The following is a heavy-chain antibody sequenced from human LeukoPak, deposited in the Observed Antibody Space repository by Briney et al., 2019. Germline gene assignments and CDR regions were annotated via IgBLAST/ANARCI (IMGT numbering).Heavy chain of an antibody. J-gene: IGHJ4*02. V-gene: IGHV3-11*03. CDR2: ISSSTYT. CDR1: GFTFSHSY. CDR3: ARISGSYVFDY. D-gene: IGHD1-26*01. Sequence: GGSLRLSCAASGFTFSHSYMCWVRQAPGKGLEWISYISSSTYTNYADSVKGRFTITRDNAKNSTYLQMKSLRAEDTAVYYCARISGSYVFDYWGQGTLVTVSS.